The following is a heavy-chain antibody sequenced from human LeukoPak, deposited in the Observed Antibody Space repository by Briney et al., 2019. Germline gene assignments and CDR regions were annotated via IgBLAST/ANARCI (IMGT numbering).Heavy chain of an antibody. CDR3: ARDPVYCSSTSCPDYYYYHMDV. V-gene: IGHV3-30-3*01. J-gene: IGHJ6*03. CDR2: ISYDGSNK. CDR1: GFTFSSYA. D-gene: IGHD2-2*01. Sequence: GRSLRLSYAASGFTFSSYAMHWVRQAPRKGLEWVAVISYDGSNKYYADSVKGRFTISRDNSKNTLYLQMNSLRAEDTAVYYCARDPVYCSSTSCPDYYYYHMDVRGKGTTVTVSS.